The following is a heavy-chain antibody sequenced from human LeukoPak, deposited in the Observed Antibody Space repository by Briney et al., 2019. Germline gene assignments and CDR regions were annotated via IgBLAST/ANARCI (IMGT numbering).Heavy chain of an antibody. CDR3: ATIDGSITMIVVVIKGFDY. V-gene: IGHV3-23*01. Sequence: GGSLRLSCAASGFTFSSYAMSWVRQAPGKGLEWVSAISGSGGSTYYADSVKGRFTISRDNPKNTLYLQMNSLRAEDAAVYYCATIDGSITMIVVVIKGFDYWGQGTLVTVSS. CDR2: ISGSGGST. J-gene: IGHJ4*02. D-gene: IGHD3-22*01. CDR1: GFTFSSYA.